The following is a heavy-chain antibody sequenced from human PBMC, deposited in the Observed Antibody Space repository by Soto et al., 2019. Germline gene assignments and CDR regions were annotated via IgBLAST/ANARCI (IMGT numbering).Heavy chain of an antibody. J-gene: IGHJ6*02. V-gene: IGHV4-34*01. CDR1: GGSFSGYY. CDR2: INHSGST. D-gene: IGHD3-3*01. Sequence: QVQLQQWGAGLLKPSETLSLTCAVYGGSFSGYYWSWIRQPPGKGLEWIGEINHSGSTNYNPSLKSRVTISVDTSKNQFSLKLSSVTAADTAVYYCARGPWYYDFWSGYYPGPGGMDVWGQGTTVTVSS. CDR3: ARGPWYYDFWSGYYPGPGGMDV.